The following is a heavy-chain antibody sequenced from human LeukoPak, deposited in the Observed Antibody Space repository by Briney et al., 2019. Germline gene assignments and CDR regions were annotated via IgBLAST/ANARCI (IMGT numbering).Heavy chain of an antibody. Sequence: ASVKVSCKASGHTFTNHAIQWVRHAPGQRLEWMGWINAGNVKTKYSQKFQGRVTITRDASATTAFMEVSSLTSEDTAVYYCARAIWTSTVTKYYLNYWGQGTLVTVSS. CDR3: ARAIWTSTVTKYYLNY. J-gene: IGHJ4*02. CDR2: INAGNVKT. CDR1: GHTFTNHA. D-gene: IGHD4-17*01. V-gene: IGHV1-3*01.